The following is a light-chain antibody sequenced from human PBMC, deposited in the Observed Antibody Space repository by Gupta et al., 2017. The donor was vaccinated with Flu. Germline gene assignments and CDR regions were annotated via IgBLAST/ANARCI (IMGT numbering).Light chain of an antibody. Sequence: GTLSLSPGESATLSCRASQKISSGYLAWYQQRPGQAPSLLIYNASSRAAGIPDRISGSDSGTDFSLTISRLEPEDFGLYYCQQYDSSPQTFGPGTRVEI. J-gene: IGKJ3*01. V-gene: IGKV3-20*01. CDR3: QQYDSSPQT. CDR2: NAS. CDR1: QKISSGY.